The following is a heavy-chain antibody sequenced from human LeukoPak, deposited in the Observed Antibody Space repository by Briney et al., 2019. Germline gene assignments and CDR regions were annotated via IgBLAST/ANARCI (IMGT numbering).Heavy chain of an antibody. CDR2: IYPGDADT. Sequence: GESLKIPGKGSEYTFTKNWIGGVGHMPGKGLEGMGIIYPGDADTRYNPSFQGKVTASVDKSITTAYMQWSSLKASDAAMYYCVRGWRGSLYDPADCWGQATLVTASS. D-gene: IGHD3-16*01. CDR3: VRGWRGSLYDPADC. V-gene: IGHV5-51*01. CDR1: EYTFTKNW. J-gene: IGHJ4*02.